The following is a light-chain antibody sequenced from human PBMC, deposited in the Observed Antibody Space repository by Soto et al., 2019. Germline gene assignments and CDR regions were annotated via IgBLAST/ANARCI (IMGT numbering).Light chain of an antibody. V-gene: IGLV2-8*01. Sequence: QSALTQPPSASGSPGQSVTISFTGTSSDVGAYNYVSWYQQHAGKAPKLVIYEVTKRPSGIPDPVSGSKSANTASLTVSGLQCEDEADYYCGSFAPGNTWVFGGGTKLTVL. J-gene: IGLJ3*02. CDR2: EVT. CDR1: SSDVGAYNY. CDR3: GSFAPGNTWV.